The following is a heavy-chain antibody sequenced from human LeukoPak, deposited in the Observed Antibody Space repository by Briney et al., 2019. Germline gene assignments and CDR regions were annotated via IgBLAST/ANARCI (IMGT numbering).Heavy chain of an antibody. V-gene: IGHV1-69*13. Sequence: SVKVSCKASGGTFSSYAISWVRQAPGQGLEWMGGIIPIFGTANYAQKFQGRVTITADESTSTAYMELSSLRSEDTAVYYCAREKPFEVRFLGVVALGDVWGQGTTVTVSS. J-gene: IGHJ6*02. D-gene: IGHD3-3*01. CDR3: AREKPFEVRFLGVVALGDV. CDR2: IIPIFGTA. CDR1: GGTFSSYA.